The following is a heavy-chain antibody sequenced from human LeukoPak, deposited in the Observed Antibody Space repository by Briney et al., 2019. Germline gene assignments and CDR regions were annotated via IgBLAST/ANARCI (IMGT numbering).Heavy chain of an antibody. D-gene: IGHD3-16*02. J-gene: IGHJ4*02. CDR2: ISAYNGNT. V-gene: IGHV1-18*01. CDR3: ASAGGYYDSVWGSYRPYYFDY. CDR1: GYTFTSYG. Sequence: ASVKVSCKASGYTFTSYGISWVRQAPGQGLEWMGWISAYNGNTNYAQKLQGRVTMTTDTSTSTAYMELRSLRSEDTAVYYCASAGGYYDSVWGSYRPYYFDYWGQGTLVTVSS.